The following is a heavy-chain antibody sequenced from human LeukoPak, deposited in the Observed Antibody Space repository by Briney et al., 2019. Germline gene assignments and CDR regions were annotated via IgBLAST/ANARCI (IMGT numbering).Heavy chain of an antibody. CDR1: GFTFSLFS. D-gene: IGHD3-9*01. J-gene: IGHJ6*03. Sequence: GGSLRLSCTASGFTFSLFSMNWVRQAPGRGLEWLAFINSAGYTIYYVESVKGRFTVSRDNVDNSLHLQMNGLTVEDTAVYYCVRDFEVPSAAPDYYYYYYMDVWGRGTAVTVSS. V-gene: IGHV3-48*04. CDR2: INSAGYTI. CDR3: VRDFEVPSAAPDYYYYYYMDV.